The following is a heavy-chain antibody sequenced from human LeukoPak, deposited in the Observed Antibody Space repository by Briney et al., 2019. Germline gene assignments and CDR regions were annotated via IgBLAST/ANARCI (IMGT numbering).Heavy chain of an antibody. CDR2: IYHSGST. Sequence: SETLSLTCAVSGGSISSGGYSWSWIRQPSGKGLEWIGYIYHSGSTYYNPSLKSRVTISVDRSKNQFSLKLSSVTAADTAVYYCARGHSGYADYWGQGTLVTVSS. CDR3: ARGHSGYADY. D-gene: IGHD5-12*01. V-gene: IGHV4-30-2*01. CDR1: GGSISSGGYS. J-gene: IGHJ4*02.